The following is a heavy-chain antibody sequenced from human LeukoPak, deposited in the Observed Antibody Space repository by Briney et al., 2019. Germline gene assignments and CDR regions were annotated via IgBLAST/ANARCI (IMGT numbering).Heavy chain of an antibody. J-gene: IGHJ6*03. V-gene: IGHV4-39*07. D-gene: IGHD3-10*01. CDR3: ARERKGPQVLLYYYYYMDV. Sequence: SETLSLTCTVSGGSISSSSYYWGWIRQPPGKGLEWIGSIYYSGSTYYNPSLKSRVTISVDTSKNQFSLKLSSVTAADTAVYYCARERKGPQVLLYYYYYMDVWGKGTTVTISS. CDR2: IYYSGST. CDR1: GGSISSSSYY.